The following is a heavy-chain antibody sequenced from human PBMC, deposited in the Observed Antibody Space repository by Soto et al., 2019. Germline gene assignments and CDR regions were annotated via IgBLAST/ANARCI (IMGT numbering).Heavy chain of an antibody. V-gene: IGHV4-59*08. Sequence: SETLSLTCTVSGGSISSYYWSWIRQPPGKGLEWIGYIYYSGSTNYNPSLKSRVTISVDTSKNQFSLKLSSVTAADTAVYYCARRGSSGFSYYFDYWGQGTLVTVSS. CDR3: ARRGSSGFSYYFDY. J-gene: IGHJ4*02. CDR2: IYYSGST. D-gene: IGHD6-19*01. CDR1: GGSISSYY.